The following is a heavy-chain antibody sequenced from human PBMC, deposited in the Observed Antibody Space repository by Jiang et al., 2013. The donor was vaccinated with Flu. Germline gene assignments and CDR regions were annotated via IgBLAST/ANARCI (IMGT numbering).Heavy chain of an antibody. CDR2: TYYRSKWYN. V-gene: IGHV6-1*01. D-gene: IGHD6-19*01. Sequence: SVSSNSAAWNWIRQSPSRGLEWLGRTYYRSKWYNDYAVSVKSRITINPDTSKNQFSLQLNSVTPEDTAVYYCASSFQAVAGTNAFDIWGQGTMVTVSS. CDR1: SVSSNSAA. J-gene: IGHJ3*02. CDR3: ASSFQAVAGTNAFDI.